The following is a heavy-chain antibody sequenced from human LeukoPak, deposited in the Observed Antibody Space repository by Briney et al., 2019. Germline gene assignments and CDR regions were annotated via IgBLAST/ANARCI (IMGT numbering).Heavy chain of an antibody. V-gene: IGHV3-23*01. D-gene: IGHD3-10*01. CDR1: GFTFSSYA. CDR2: ISGSGGST. J-gene: IGHJ4*02. Sequence: SGGSLRLSCAASGFTFSSYAMSWVRQAPGKGLEWVSAISGSGGSTYYADSVKGRFTISRDNSRNTLYLQMNSLRAEDTAVYYCAKDARFGELFSPLYYFDYWGQGTLVTVPS. CDR3: AKDARFGELFSPLYYFDY.